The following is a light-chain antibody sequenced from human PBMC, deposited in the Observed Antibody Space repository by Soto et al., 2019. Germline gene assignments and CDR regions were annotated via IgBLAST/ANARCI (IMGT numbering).Light chain of an antibody. CDR2: EVS. J-gene: IGLJ1*01. CDR1: SSDVGGYNY. Sequence: QSALTQPASVSGSPGQSITISCTGTSSDVGGYNYVSWYQQHPGKAPKLMIYEVSNRPSGVSNRFSGSKSGITASLTISGLQAEDEADYYCSSYTSSSPYAFGTGTKLTVL. V-gene: IGLV2-14*01. CDR3: SSYTSSSPYA.